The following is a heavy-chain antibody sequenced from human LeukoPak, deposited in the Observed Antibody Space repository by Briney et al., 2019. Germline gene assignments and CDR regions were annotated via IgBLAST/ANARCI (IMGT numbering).Heavy chain of an antibody. CDR3: ARVTAPGDTSGWSAFDY. D-gene: IGHD6-19*01. Sequence: ASVKVSCKASGYTFTGYYIHWVRQAPGQGLEWMGWISPNSGGTNYAQQFQGRVTMTRDTSINTAYMELSSLRSDDTAVYYCARVTAPGDTSGWSAFDYWGQGTLVTVSS. CDR1: GYTFTGYY. CDR2: ISPNSGGT. V-gene: IGHV1-2*02. J-gene: IGHJ4*02.